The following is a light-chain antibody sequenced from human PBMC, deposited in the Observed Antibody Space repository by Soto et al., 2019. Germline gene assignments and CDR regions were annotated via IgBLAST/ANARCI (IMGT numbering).Light chain of an antibody. CDR1: HSVNTK. V-gene: IGKV3-20*01. Sequence: EIVATQSPATRYLSPGEIAILSCRASHSVNTKLAWYQQRPGQPPRLLIYGASTRASDVPGRFSGTGSGTDFTLTISRLEPEDFAVYYCQQYGGYTYTFGQGTKVEIK. CDR2: GAS. J-gene: IGKJ2*01. CDR3: QQYGGYTYT.